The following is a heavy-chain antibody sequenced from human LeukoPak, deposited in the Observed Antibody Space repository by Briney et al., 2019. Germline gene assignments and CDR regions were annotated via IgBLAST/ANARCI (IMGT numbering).Heavy chain of an antibody. J-gene: IGHJ4*02. CDR2: INHSGST. Sequence: SETLSLTCAVYGGSFSGYYWSWIRQPPGKGLEWIGEINHSGSTNYNPSLKSRVTISVDTSKNQFSLKPSSVTAADTAVYYCARRLGGGSSWFRYWGQGTLVTVSS. D-gene: IGHD6-13*01. CDR1: GGSFSGYY. V-gene: IGHV4-34*01. CDR3: ARRLGGGSSWFRY.